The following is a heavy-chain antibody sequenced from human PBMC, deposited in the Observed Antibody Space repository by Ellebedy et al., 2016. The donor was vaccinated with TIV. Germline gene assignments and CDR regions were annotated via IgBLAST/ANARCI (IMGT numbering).Heavy chain of an antibody. J-gene: IGHJ4*02. D-gene: IGHD5-18*01. CDR1: GFTFSSYA. Sequence: MPGGSLRLSCAASGFTFSSYAMSWIRQPPGKGLEWIGEINHSGSTNYNPSLKSRVTISVDTSKNQFSLKLSSVTAADTAVYYCARGRGGYSYGSHFDYWGLGTLVTVTS. CDR2: INHSGST. V-gene: IGHV4-34*01. CDR3: ARGRGGYSYGSHFDY.